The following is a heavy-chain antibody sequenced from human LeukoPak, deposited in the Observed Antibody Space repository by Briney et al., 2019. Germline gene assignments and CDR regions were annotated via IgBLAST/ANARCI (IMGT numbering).Heavy chain of an antibody. D-gene: IGHD5-12*01. J-gene: IGHJ6*03. Sequence: ASVKVSCEASGYTFTSYGISWVRQAPGQGLEWMGWISSYNGNTKYAQKFQGRVTMTTDASTSTAYMELRSLRSDDTAVYYCAREFYSGYDRRGTDSYYYYYTDVWGKGTTVTISS. V-gene: IGHV1-18*01. CDR1: GYTFTSYG. CDR2: ISSYNGNT. CDR3: AREFYSGYDRRGTDSYYYYYTDV.